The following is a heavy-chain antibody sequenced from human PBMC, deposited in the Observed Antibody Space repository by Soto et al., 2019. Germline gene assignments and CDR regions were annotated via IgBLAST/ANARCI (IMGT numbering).Heavy chain of an antibody. Sequence: SATLSVICPIAYISIINYYRSWIQEPPWRGLERIGYIYYSGSITYNPSFESRVTISVDTSKIQFSLKLRCVTAADTAVDYCARTDGGYYDYWGQGTLVTVS. J-gene: IGHJ4*02. CDR1: YISIINYY. V-gene: IGHV4-59*01. D-gene: IGHD3-16*01. CDR3: ARTDGGYYDY. CDR2: IYYSGSI.